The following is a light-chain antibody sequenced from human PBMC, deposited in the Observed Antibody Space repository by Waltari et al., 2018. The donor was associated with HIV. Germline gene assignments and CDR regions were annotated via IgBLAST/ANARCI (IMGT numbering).Light chain of an antibody. CDR2: QDD. CDR1: KLGDKY. J-gene: IGLJ2*01. Sequence: SDELTQPPSVSVSPGQTASITCSGDKLGDKYVCWYQQKPGKSPVVVIYQDDKRPSGIPGRCSGSNSGNTATLTISGTQAMDEADYYCQAWYSSTEVFGGGTKLTV. CDR3: QAWYSSTEV. V-gene: IGLV3-1*01.